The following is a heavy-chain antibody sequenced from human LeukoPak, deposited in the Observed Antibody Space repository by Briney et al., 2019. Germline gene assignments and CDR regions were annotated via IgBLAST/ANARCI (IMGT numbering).Heavy chain of an antibody. CDR2: ISYDGSNK. D-gene: IGHD2-2*01. J-gene: IGHJ4*02. V-gene: IGHV3-30-3*01. Sequence: PGGSLRLSCAASGFTFSSYAMHWVRQAPGKGLEWVAVISYDGSNKYYADSVKGRFTISRDNSKNTLYLQMNSLRAEDTAVYYCASSSYCSSTSCYAGGFDYWGQGTLVTVSS. CDR1: GFTFSSYA. CDR3: ASSSYCSSTSCYAGGFDY.